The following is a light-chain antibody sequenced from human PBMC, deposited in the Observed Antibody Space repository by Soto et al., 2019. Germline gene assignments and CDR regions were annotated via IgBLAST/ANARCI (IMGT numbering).Light chain of an antibody. CDR3: QQYNSYSPT. CDR1: QSIGIW. Sequence: DIQMTQSPSTLSTSVGGRATITCRASQSIGIWLAWYQQKPGKAPNLLIYDASSLGSGVPSRFSGSGSGTEFTLTISSLQPDDFATYYCQQYNSYSPTFGQGTKVDIK. J-gene: IGKJ1*01. V-gene: IGKV1-5*01. CDR2: DAS.